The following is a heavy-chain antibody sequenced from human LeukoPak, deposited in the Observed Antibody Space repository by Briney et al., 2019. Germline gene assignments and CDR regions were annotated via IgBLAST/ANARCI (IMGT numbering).Heavy chain of an antibody. J-gene: IGHJ5*02. D-gene: IGHD6-13*01. V-gene: IGHV1-18*01. CDR2: ISAYNGNT. CDR3: ARDRPAAWMNNWFDP. Sequence: GASVKVSCKASGYTFTSYGISWVRQAPGQGLEWMGWISAYNGNTNYAQKLQGRVTMTTDTSTSTAYMELRSLRSDDTAVYYCARDRPAAWMNNWFDPWGQGTLVTVSS. CDR1: GYTFTSYG.